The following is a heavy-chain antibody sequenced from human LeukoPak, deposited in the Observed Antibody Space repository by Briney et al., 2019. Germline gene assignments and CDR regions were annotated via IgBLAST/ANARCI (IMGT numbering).Heavy chain of an antibody. V-gene: IGHV1-69*05. Sequence: ASVKVSCKASGGTFSSYAISWVRQAPGQGLEWMGGIIPIFGTANYAQKFQGRVTITTDESTSTAYMELSSLRSEDTAAYYCARDFGCSSTSCYGRFDYWGQGTLVTVSS. D-gene: IGHD2-2*01. J-gene: IGHJ4*02. CDR2: IIPIFGTA. CDR3: ARDFGCSSTSCYGRFDY. CDR1: GGTFSSYA.